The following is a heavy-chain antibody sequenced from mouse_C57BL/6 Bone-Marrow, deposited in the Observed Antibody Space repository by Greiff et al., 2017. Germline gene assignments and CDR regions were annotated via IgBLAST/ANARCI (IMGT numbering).Heavy chain of an antibody. Sequence: VQLKESGAELVRPGASVKLSCTASGFNIKDDYMHWVKQRPEQGLEWIGWIDPENGDTEYASKFQGKATITADTSSNTAYLQLSSLTSEDTAVYYCTTWGTTVVKRFAYWGQGTLVTVSA. V-gene: IGHV14-4*01. J-gene: IGHJ3*01. CDR3: TTWGTTVVKRFAY. D-gene: IGHD1-1*01. CDR2: IDPENGDT. CDR1: GFNIKDDY.